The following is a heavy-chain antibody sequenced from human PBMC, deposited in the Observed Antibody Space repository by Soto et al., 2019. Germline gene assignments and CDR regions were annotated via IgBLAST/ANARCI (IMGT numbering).Heavy chain of an antibody. CDR3: ARDRAAGIGY. CDR2: ISGSGTTI. D-gene: IGHD6-13*01. J-gene: IGHJ4*02. CDR1: GFTFSDYY. Sequence: PGGSLRLSCAASGFTFSDYYVSWIRQAPGKGLEWVSYISGSGTTIYYADSVKGRFTISRDNAKNSLYLQMNSLRAEDTAVYYCARDRAAGIGYWGQGTLVTVSS. V-gene: IGHV3-11*01.